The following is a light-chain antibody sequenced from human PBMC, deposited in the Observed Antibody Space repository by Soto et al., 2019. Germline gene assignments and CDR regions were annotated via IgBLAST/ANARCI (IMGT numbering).Light chain of an antibody. V-gene: IGLV2-23*01. Sequence: QSVLTQPASVSGSPGQSITISCTGTSSDVGSYNLVSWYQQHPGKAPKLMIYEGSKRPSGVSNRFSGSKSGNTASLTISGRQAEDEADYYCCSYAGSRTSYVFGTGTQLTVL. CDR3: CSYAGSRTSYV. CDR2: EGS. CDR1: SSDVGSYNL. J-gene: IGLJ1*01.